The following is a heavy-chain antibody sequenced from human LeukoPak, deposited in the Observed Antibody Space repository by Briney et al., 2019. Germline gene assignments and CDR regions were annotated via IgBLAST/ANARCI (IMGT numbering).Heavy chain of an antibody. J-gene: IGHJ5*02. D-gene: IGHD6-19*01. CDR1: GGTFISYA. CDR2: IIPIFGTA. CDR3: ARGSSIAVAGTWFDP. V-gene: IGHV1-69*13. Sequence: SVKVSCKASGGTFISYAISWVRRAAGQGLEWMGGIIPIFGTANYAQKFQGRVTITADESTSTAYMELSSLRSEDTAVYYCARGSSIAVAGTWFDPWGQGTLVTVSS.